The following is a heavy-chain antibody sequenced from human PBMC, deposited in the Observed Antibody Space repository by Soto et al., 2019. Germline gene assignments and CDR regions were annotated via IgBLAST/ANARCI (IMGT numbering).Heavy chain of an antibody. Sequence: GGSLRLSCAASGFTFSSYAMHWVRQAPGKGLEWVAVISYDGSNKYYADSVKGRFTISRDNSKNTLYLQMNSLRAEDTAVYYCARDGPGSSGWLAGYGMDVWGQGTTVTVSS. D-gene: IGHD6-19*01. CDR1: GFTFSSYA. CDR2: ISYDGSNK. CDR3: ARDGPGSSGWLAGYGMDV. J-gene: IGHJ6*02. V-gene: IGHV3-30-3*01.